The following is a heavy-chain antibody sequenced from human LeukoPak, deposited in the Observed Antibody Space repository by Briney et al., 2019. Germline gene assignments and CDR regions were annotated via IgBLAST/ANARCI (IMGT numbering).Heavy chain of an antibody. CDR1: GGSISSYY. CDR2: IYYSGST. CDR3: ARDPAPLWFGELLHYFDY. D-gene: IGHD3-10*01. J-gene: IGHJ4*02. V-gene: IGHV4-59*01. Sequence: SETLSLTCTVSGGSISSYYWSWIRQPPGKGLEWIGYIYYSGSTNYNPSLRSRVTISVDTSKNQFSLKLSSVTAADTAVYYCARDPAPLWFGELLHYFDYWGQGTLVTVSS.